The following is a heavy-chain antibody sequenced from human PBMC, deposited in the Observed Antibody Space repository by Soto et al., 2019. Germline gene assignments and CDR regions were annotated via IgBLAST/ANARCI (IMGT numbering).Heavy chain of an antibody. Sequence: PGGSLRLACAASGFTFSSYAMSWVRQAPGKGLEWVSAISGSGGSTYYADSVKGRFTISRDNSKNTLYLQMNSLRAEDTAVYYCAKDSSSSWYPTYYIDVWGKGTTVTVSS. J-gene: IGHJ6*03. CDR3: AKDSSSSWYPTYYIDV. CDR1: GFTFSSYA. CDR2: ISGSGGST. D-gene: IGHD6-13*01. V-gene: IGHV3-23*01.